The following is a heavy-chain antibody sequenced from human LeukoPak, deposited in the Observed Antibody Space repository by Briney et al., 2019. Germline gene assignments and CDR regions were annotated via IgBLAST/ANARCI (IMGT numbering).Heavy chain of an antibody. J-gene: IGHJ4*02. CDR2: INPNSGGT. Sequence: ASVKVSCKASGYTFTGYYIHWVRQAPGQGLEWMGWINPNSGGTNYVQKLQGRVTMTRDTSISTAYMELSRLRSDDTAVYYCARDPLYGSGSYFFDFWGQGTLVTVSS. CDR3: ARDPLYGSGSYFFDF. CDR1: GYTFTGYY. D-gene: IGHD3-10*01. V-gene: IGHV1-2*02.